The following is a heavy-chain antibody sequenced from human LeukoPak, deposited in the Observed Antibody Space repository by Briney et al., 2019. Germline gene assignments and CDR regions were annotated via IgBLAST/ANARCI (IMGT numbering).Heavy chain of an antibody. CDR2: IYSGGST. CDR1: GFTVSSNY. D-gene: IGHD6-19*01. J-gene: IGHJ6*02. V-gene: IGHV3-66*01. CDR3: ARDRVAVAEANYYGMDV. Sequence: GGSLRLSCAASGFTVSSNYMSWVRQAPGKGLEWVSVIYSGGSTYYADSVKGRFTISRDNSKNTLYLQMNSLRAEDTAVYYCARDRVAVAEANYYGMDVWGQGTTVTVSS.